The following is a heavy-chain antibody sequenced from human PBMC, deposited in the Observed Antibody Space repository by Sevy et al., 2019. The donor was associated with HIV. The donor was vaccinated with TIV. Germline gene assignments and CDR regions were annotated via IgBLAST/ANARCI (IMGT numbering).Heavy chain of an antibody. Sequence: GGSLRLSCAASGFAFYDYSMSWIRQAPGKGLEWVSSLSFGCGKINYADSVKGRFTISRDNSKNSFYLQMDNLRVEDTALYYCAREGCTRPHDYWGQGTRVTVSS. V-gene: IGHV3-23*01. D-gene: IGHD2-8*01. CDR2: LSFGCGKI. CDR3: AREGCTRPHDY. J-gene: IGHJ4*02. CDR1: GFAFYDYS.